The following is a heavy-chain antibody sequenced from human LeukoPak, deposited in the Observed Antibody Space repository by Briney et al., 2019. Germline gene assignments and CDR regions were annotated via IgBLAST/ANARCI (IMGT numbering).Heavy chain of an antibody. CDR2: IYHSGST. D-gene: IGHD3-10*01. V-gene: IGHV4-38-2*02. J-gene: IGHJ4*02. CDR1: GYCISSGYY. Sequence: SETLSLTCAVSGYCISSGYYWGWIRQPPGKGLEWIGSIYHSGSTYYNPSLKSRVTISVDTSKNQFSLKLSSVTAADTAVYYCARESYGSGSYKDYWGQGTLVTVSS. CDR3: ARESYGSGSYKDY.